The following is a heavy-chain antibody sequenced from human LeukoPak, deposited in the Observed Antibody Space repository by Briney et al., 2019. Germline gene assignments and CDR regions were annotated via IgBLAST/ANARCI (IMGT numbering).Heavy chain of an antibody. CDR1: GYSFTRNW. Sequence: GESLKISCRGSGYSFTRNWIGWVRQMPGKGLEWMAIIYPGDSDTRYSPSFQGQVTISADKSINTAYLQWSSLKASDTAMYYCARRVVNNRNWYFDLWGRGTLVTVSS. CDR2: IYPGDSDT. CDR3: ARRVVNNRNWYFDL. V-gene: IGHV5-51*01. J-gene: IGHJ2*01. D-gene: IGHD4-23*01.